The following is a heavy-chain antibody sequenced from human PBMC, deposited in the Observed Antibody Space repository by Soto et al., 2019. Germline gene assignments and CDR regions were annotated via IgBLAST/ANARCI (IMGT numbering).Heavy chain of an antibody. CDR3: ARAHDSSGYYLFGPYGMDV. CDR1: GGSISSSNW. D-gene: IGHD3-22*01. J-gene: IGHJ6*02. Sequence: QVQLQESGPGLVKPSGTLSLTCAVSGGSISSSNWWSWVRQPPGKGLEWIGEIYHSGSTNYNPSLKSRVTIAVDKSKHQFSLKLSSVTAADTAVYYCARAHDSSGYYLFGPYGMDVWGQGTTVTVSS. V-gene: IGHV4-4*02. CDR2: IYHSGST.